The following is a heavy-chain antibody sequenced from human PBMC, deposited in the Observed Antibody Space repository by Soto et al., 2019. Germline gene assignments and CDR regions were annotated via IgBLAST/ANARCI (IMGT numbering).Heavy chain of an antibody. Sequence: GGSLRLSCAASGFKFNTYIMHWVRQAPGKGLEWVAIIFPNGRDKEYADSVKGRFTISRDNSKNTPYLQMNSLRAEDTAVYYCAREVIVVVPAPAFDIWGQGTMVTVSS. D-gene: IGHD2-21*02. CDR2: IFPNGRDK. V-gene: IGHV3-30*04. CDR3: AREVIVVVPAPAFDI. CDR1: GFKFNTYI. J-gene: IGHJ3*02.